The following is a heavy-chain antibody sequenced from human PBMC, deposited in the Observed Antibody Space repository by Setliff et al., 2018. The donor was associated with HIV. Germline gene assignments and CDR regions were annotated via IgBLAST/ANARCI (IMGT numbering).Heavy chain of an antibody. J-gene: IGHJ6*03. V-gene: IGHV1-3*01. CDR2: INPGNGNT. Sequence: ASVKVSCKASGYGLIAYAMNWVRQAPGQRPEWMGWINPGNGNTKYSQKFQGRVTITRVTSASTVYMELSGPRSEDTAVYYCARDLSIDSSGYPRIGYSYMDVWGKGTTVTVSS. CDR3: ARDLSIDSSGYPRIGYSYMDV. CDR1: GYGLIAYA. D-gene: IGHD3-22*01.